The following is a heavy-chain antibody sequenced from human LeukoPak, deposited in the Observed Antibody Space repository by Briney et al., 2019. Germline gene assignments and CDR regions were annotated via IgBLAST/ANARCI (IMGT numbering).Heavy chain of an antibody. CDR1: GFTFSNAW. CDR3: ATLTTDPNPFDY. CDR2: IRRKSDGGTA. J-gene: IGHJ4*02. V-gene: IGHV3-15*01. Sequence: PGGSLRLSCAASGFTFSNAWMSWVRQAPGKGLEWVGRIRRKSDGGTADYAAPVKGRFTISRDDSKNTLYLQMNSLKTEDTAVYYCATLTTDPNPFDYWGQGTLVTVSP. D-gene: IGHD4-17*01.